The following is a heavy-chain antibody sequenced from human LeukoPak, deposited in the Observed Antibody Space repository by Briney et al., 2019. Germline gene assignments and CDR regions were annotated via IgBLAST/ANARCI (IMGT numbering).Heavy chain of an antibody. CDR1: GGSMSNYF. V-gene: IGHV4-4*07. Sequence: SETLSLTCTVSGGSMSNYFWSWIRQTAGKGLESVGRIYSSGSTNYNPSLKSRVTTSIDTSKNQFSLKLRSVTAADTAVYYCARWDTDDHGWRDPWGQGILVTVSS. CDR2: IYSSGST. CDR3: ARWDTDDHGWRDP. D-gene: IGHD3-16*01. J-gene: IGHJ5*02.